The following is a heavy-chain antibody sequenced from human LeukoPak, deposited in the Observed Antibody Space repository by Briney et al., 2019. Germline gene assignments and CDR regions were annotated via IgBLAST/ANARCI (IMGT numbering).Heavy chain of an antibody. Sequence: GGSLRLSCAASGFTFSSYAMSWVRQAPGKGLEWVSTFSGSDGSTHYADSVKGRFTISRDNSKNTLYLQMNSLRAEDTAVYYCAKGGLNRFDYWGQGTLVTVSS. D-gene: IGHD1-14*01. CDR2: FSGSDGST. V-gene: IGHV3-23*01. CDR1: GFTFSSYA. CDR3: AKGGLNRFDY. J-gene: IGHJ4*02.